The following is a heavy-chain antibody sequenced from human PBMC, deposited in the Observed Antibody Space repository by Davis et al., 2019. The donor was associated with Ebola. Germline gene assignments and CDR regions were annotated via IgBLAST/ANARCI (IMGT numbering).Heavy chain of an antibody. D-gene: IGHD3-16*02. J-gene: IGHJ3*02. CDR3: ARDREFGGVIVAFDI. CDR1: GGTFSSYA. CDR2: IIPIFGTA. V-gene: IGHV1-69*13. Sequence: SVKVSCKASGGTFSSYAISWVRQAPGQGLEWMGGIIPIFGTANYAQKFQGRVTITADESTSTAYMELSSLRSEDTAVYYCARDREFGGVIVAFDIWGQGTMVTVSS.